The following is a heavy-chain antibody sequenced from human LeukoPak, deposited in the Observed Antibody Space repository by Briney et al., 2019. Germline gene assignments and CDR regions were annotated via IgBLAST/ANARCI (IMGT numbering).Heavy chain of an antibody. CDR1: GFTFTTYA. V-gene: IGHV3-23*01. CDR2: ISGSGSST. D-gene: IGHD6-19*01. J-gene: IGHJ4*02. CDR3: AKDQRSSGWYFDY. Sequence: GGSLRLSCSASGFTFTTYAMSWVRQAPGKGLEWVSAISGSGSSTYYADSVKGRFTISRDNSKNTLYLQMNGLRAEDTAVYYCAKDQRSSGWYFDYWGQGTLVTVSS.